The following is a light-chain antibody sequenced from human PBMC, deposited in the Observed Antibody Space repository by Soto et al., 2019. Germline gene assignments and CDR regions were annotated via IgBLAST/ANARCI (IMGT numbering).Light chain of an antibody. CDR1: QSVLYSSNNKNY. CDR2: WAS. Sequence: DIVMTQSPDSLAVSLGERATINCKSSQSVLYSSNNKNYLAWYQQKPGQPPKLLIYWASTRESGVPDRFSGSGSGTDFTLTISSLQAEDVAVYYCQKYYSTPRMYTFGQGTKLEIK. CDR3: QKYYSTPRMYT. J-gene: IGKJ2*01. V-gene: IGKV4-1*01.